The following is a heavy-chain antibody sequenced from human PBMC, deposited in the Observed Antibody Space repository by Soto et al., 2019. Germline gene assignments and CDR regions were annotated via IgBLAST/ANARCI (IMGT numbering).Heavy chain of an antibody. CDR2: ISYSGST. D-gene: IGHD6-19*01. V-gene: IGHV4-59*08. CDR3: VRHENSGWHDVFEI. J-gene: IGHJ3*02. CDR1: GGPINTYY. Sequence: SETLSLTCTVSGGPINTYYWSWIRQPPGKGLEWIGSISYSGSTNYNPSLKNRVIISVHTSKNQFSLKLSSVTAADTAVYYCVRHENSGWHDVFEIWGQGTMVTVS.